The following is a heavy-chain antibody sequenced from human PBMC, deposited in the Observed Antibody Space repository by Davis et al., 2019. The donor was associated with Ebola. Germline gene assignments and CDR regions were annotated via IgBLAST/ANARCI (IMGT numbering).Heavy chain of an antibody. Sequence: ASVKVSCKASGYTFTGYYMHWVRQAPGQGLEWMGWINPNSGDTNYAQMFQGRVTMTRDTSISTAYMELSRLRSDDTAVYYCARGSSGYYCLDYWGQGTLVTVSS. J-gene: IGHJ4*02. D-gene: IGHD3-22*01. CDR1: GYTFTGYY. V-gene: IGHV1-2*02. CDR3: ARGSSGYYCLDY. CDR2: INPNSGDT.